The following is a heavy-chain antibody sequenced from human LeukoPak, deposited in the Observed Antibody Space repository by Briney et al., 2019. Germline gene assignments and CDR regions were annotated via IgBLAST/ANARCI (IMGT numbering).Heavy chain of an antibody. CDR1: GFTFSNYA. J-gene: IGHJ6*02. CDR2: ITVSGGST. CDR3: ARDLHYYVAMDV. V-gene: IGHV3-23*01. Sequence: PGGSLRLSCAPSGFTFSNYAMSWIRQAPGKGLEWVSTITVSGGSTYYADSVKGRFTISRDNSKNTLFLQMNSLRAEDTALYYCARDLHYYVAMDVWGQGTTVTVSS. D-gene: IGHD3-10*02.